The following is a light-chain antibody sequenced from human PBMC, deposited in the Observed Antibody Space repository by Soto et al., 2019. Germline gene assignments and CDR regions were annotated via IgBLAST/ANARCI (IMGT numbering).Light chain of an antibody. V-gene: IGLV2-23*01. Sequence: QSVLTQPASVSGSPGQSITISCTGTSSDVGGYDLVSWYQQHPGTAPKLIIYEGSKRPSGISNRFSGSKSGNTASLIISGLQGDDEGDYYCCAYVSSNTLLFGGGTKLTVL. J-gene: IGLJ3*02. CDR2: EGS. CDR3: CAYVSSNTLL. CDR1: SSDVGGYDL.